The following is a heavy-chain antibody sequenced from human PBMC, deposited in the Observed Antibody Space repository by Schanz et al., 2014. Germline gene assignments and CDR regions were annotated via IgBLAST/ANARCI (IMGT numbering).Heavy chain of an antibody. Sequence: QVRLVQSGPEVKKPGSSVKVSCTSSGATFNSYAFCWVRQAPGQGFEWVGSIIPPLRQTRYAQKFEERVIITADTSTTTVYMDLASLTSDDTAVYFCARIIDGDYLYWGQGTLVTVSS. CDR1: GATFNSYA. CDR2: IIPPLRQT. V-gene: IGHV1-69*04. J-gene: IGHJ4*02. D-gene: IGHD4-17*01. CDR3: ARIIDGDYLY.